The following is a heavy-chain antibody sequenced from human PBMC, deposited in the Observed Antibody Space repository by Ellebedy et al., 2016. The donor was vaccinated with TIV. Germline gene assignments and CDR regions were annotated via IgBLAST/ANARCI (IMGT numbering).Heavy chain of an antibody. V-gene: IGHV3-30*03. CDR1: GFTFSSYG. Sequence: GGSLRLSCAASGFTFSSYGMHWVRQAPGKGLEWVALVSYDGSSNYYADSAKGRFTISRDNSKNTLSLQMNSLRGEDSAVYYCARDAVQRYFYGVGVWGQGTTATVSS. J-gene: IGHJ6*02. CDR3: ARDAVQRYFYGVGV. CDR2: VSYDGSSN. D-gene: IGHD1-1*01.